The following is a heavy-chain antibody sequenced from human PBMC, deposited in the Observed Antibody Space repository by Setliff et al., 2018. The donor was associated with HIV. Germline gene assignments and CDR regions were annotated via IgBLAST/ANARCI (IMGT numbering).Heavy chain of an antibody. CDR3: AREDCSGPGCHDDAFDI. CDR2: MYYSGAT. Sequence: KASETLSLTCSVSGVSITSGASYWTWIRQRPGMALEWIGYMYYSGATSYRPSLGSRVTISRDTSKNQFSLKLTSVTDADTAVYYCAREDCSGPGCHDDAFDIWGQGTLVTVS. V-gene: IGHV4-31*03. J-gene: IGHJ3*02. D-gene: IGHD2-15*01. CDR1: GVSITSGASY.